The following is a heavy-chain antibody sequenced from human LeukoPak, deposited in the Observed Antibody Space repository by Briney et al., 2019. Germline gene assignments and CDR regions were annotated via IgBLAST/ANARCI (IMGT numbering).Heavy chain of an antibody. V-gene: IGHV4-38-2*02. CDR1: PAYFSSAYF. J-gene: IGHJ5*02. CDR2: ISHSGWT. D-gene: IGHD3-16*01. Sequence: PSATLSLTCAVPPAYFSSAYFWGWIRQAPGKGLQWLGSISHSGWTDYNPSLKSRVTLSLDTSKNQFSLRLTSLTAADTAVYYCAREGGQGGPVSWFDPWGQGTLVTVSS. CDR3: AREGGQGGPVSWFDP.